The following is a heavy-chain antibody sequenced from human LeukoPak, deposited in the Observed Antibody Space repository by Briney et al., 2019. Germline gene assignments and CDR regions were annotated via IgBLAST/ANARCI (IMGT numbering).Heavy chain of an antibody. Sequence: SETLSLTCTVSGGSISSYYWSWIRQPPGKGLEWIGDIYYSGSTNYNPSLKSRVTISVDTSKNQFSLKLSSVTAADTAVYYCARGQDYGDFYEDTNWFDPWGQGTLVTVSS. CDR3: ARGQDYGDFYEDTNWFDP. J-gene: IGHJ5*02. CDR2: IYYSGST. CDR1: GGSISSYY. V-gene: IGHV4-59*01. D-gene: IGHD4-17*01.